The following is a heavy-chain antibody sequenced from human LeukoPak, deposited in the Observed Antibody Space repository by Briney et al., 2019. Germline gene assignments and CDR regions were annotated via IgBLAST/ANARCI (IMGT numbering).Heavy chain of an antibody. V-gene: IGHV1-69*04. Sequence: GASVKVSCKASGYTFTSYGISWVRQAPGQGLEWMGRIIPILGIANYAQKFQGRVTITADKSTSTAYMELSSLRSEDTAVYYCARGNMGFTMIVEDLAGGVFEDWGQGTLVTVSS. CDR3: ARGNMGFTMIVEDLAGGVFED. CDR2: IIPILGIA. J-gene: IGHJ4*02. CDR1: GYTFTSYG. D-gene: IGHD3-22*01.